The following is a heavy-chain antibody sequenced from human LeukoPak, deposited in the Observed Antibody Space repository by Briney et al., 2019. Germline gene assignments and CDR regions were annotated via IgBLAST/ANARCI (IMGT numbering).Heavy chain of an antibody. CDR1: GYSFSDKY. V-gene: IGHV1-18*01. CDR2: ISAYKGNT. J-gene: IGHJ4*02. D-gene: IGHD2-15*01. CDR3: ARDLVVVVAATLGDIDY. Sequence: GASVKVSCKASGYSFSDKYMHWVRQAPGQGREGMGWISAYKGNTNYAQKLQGRVTMTTDTSTSTAYMELRSLRSDDTAVYYCARDLVVVVAATLGDIDYWGQGTLVTVSS.